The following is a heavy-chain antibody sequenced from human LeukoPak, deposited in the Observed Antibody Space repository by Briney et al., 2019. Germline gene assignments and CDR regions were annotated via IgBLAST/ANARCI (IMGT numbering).Heavy chain of an antibody. J-gene: IGHJ4*02. Sequence: SETLSLTCTVSGGSISSGGYYWSWIRQHPGKGLEWIGYIYYSGSTNYNPSLKSRVTISVDTSKNQFSLKLSSVTAADTAVYYCARLYGDYPDYYFDYWGQGTLVTVSS. V-gene: IGHV4-61*08. CDR2: IYYSGST. D-gene: IGHD4-17*01. CDR1: GGSISSGGYY. CDR3: ARLYGDYPDYYFDY.